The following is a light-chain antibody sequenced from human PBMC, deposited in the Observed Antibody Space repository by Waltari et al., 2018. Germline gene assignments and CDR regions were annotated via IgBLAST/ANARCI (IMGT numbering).Light chain of an antibody. V-gene: IGKV3-20*01. CDR1: PSIGKY. J-gene: IGKJ1*01. Sequence: DIVLTQFPGTLSLSAGERATLSCRASPSIGKYLAWYQLRPGQAPRLLIYDAYIRSAGIPYRFSGSGSGTDFSLTISRLEPDDFAMYYCQHYVRLPVTFGQGTKVEIK. CDR3: QHYVRLPVT. CDR2: DAY.